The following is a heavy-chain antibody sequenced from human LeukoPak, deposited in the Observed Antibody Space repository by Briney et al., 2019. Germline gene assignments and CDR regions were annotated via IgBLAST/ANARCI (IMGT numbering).Heavy chain of an antibody. D-gene: IGHD3-9*01. J-gene: IGHJ4*02. Sequence: PGGSLRLSCAASGFSFSSYGMHWVRQAPGKGLEWVAVIWYDGSNKYCADSVKGRFTISRDNSKNTLFLQMNSLRAEDTAVYYCARDRYDILTGYYMYFDYWGQGSLVTVSS. CDR1: GFSFSSYG. CDR3: ARDRYDILTGYYMYFDY. V-gene: IGHV3-33*01. CDR2: IWYDGSNK.